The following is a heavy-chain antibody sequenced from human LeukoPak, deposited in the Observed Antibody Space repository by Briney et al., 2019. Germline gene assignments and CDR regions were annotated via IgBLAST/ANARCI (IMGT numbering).Heavy chain of an antibody. V-gene: IGHV4-39*07. J-gene: IGHJ4*02. D-gene: IGHD6-19*01. CDR3: AREIAVAGTGYYFDY. CDR1: GGSISSSTNY. Sequence: PSETLSLTCTVSGGSISSSTNYWGWIRQPPGKGLAWIGSIYYSGSTYYNPSLKSRVTISVDTSKNQFSLKLSSVTAADTAVYYCAREIAVAGTGYYFDYWGQGTLVTVSS. CDR2: IYYSGST.